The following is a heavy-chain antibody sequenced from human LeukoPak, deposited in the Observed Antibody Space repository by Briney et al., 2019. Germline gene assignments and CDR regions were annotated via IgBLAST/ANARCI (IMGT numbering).Heavy chain of an antibody. V-gene: IGHV3-48*01. CDR2: ISSSSSTI. J-gene: IGHJ4*02. D-gene: IGHD5-12*01. CDR1: GFTFSSYS. CDR3: ARAAPYSGDDYSDY. Sequence: GGSLRLSCAASGFTFSSYSMNWVRQAPGKGLEWVSYISSSSSTIYYADSVKGRFTISRDNAKNSLYLQMNSLRAEDTPVYYCARAAPYSGDDYSDYWGQGTLVTVSP.